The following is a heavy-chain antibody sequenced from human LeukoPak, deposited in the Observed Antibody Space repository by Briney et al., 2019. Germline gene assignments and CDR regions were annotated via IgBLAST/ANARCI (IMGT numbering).Heavy chain of an antibody. D-gene: IGHD3-9*01. Sequence: SGGSLRLSCVASGFTFSDYAMSWVRQAPGKGLEWVSAISGSGGRTDYADSVKGRFTISRDNSKNSLYLQMISLRAEDTALYYCAKPATYYDILTGYDYWGQGTLVTVSS. V-gene: IGHV3-23*01. CDR2: ISGSGGRT. CDR3: AKPATYYDILTGYDY. J-gene: IGHJ4*02. CDR1: GFTFSDYA.